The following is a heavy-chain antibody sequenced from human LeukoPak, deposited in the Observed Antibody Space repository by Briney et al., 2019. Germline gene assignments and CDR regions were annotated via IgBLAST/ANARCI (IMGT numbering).Heavy chain of an antibody. D-gene: IGHD3-22*01. V-gene: IGHV1-69*13. J-gene: IGHJ3*02. CDR1: VGTFSSYA. CDR2: IIPICGTA. Sequence: ASVKVSCKASVGTFSSYAISWVRQAPGQGLEWMGGIIPICGTANYAQKFQGRVTITADESTSTAYMEMSSLRYEDTAVYYCARGGQYYYDTSDIWGQGTMVTVSS. CDR3: ARGGQYYYDTSDI.